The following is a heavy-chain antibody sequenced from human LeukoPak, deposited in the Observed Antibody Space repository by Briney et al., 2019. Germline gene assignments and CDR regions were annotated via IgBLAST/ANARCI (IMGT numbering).Heavy chain of an antibody. CDR1: GDSISSSSSY. V-gene: IGHV4-39*01. J-gene: IGHJ4*02. CDR3: ARQTGSGLFILP. CDR2: IYYSGNT. D-gene: IGHD3/OR15-3a*01. Sequence: SETLSLTCTVSGDSISSSSSYWGSIRQPPGKGLEWIGSIYYSGNTYYNASLKSQVSISIDTSKNQFSLRLTSVTAADTAVYYCARQTGSGLFILPGGQGTLVTVSS.